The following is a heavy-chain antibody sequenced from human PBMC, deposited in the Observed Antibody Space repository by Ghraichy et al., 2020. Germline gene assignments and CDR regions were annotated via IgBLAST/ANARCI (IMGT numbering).Heavy chain of an antibody. Sequence: SETLSLTCAVNGVSFSGYYWSWIRQAPGKGLEWIGEINHSGSTNHNPSLKSRVTISVDTSKNQISLKVTSVTAADTAVYYCARGPPVLRFLEWLLFDYWGQGTLVTVSS. CDR3: ARGPPVLRFLEWLLFDY. CDR2: INHSGST. D-gene: IGHD3-3*01. J-gene: IGHJ4*02. CDR1: GVSFSGYY. V-gene: IGHV4-34*01.